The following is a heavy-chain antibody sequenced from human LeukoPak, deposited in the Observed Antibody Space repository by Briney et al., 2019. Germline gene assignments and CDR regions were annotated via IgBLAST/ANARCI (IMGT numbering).Heavy chain of an antibody. J-gene: IGHJ4*02. Sequence: SETLSLTCTVSGGSISSNYFYWVWIRQPPGKGLEWIGSMYYSGSTYYNPSLKSRVTISVDTSKNQFSLKLSSVTAADTAVYYCARSSRDGYNYFDYWGQGTLVTVSS. CDR1: GGSISSNYFY. D-gene: IGHD5-24*01. V-gene: IGHV4-39*01. CDR3: ARSSRDGYNYFDY. CDR2: MYYSGST.